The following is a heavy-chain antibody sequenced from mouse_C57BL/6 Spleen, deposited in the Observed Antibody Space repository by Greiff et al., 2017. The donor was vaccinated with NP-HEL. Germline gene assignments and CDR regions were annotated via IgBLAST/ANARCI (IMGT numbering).Heavy chain of an antibody. CDR3: ASGGYYYGSSLAWFAY. D-gene: IGHD1-1*01. CDR1: GYTFTSYW. Sequence: VQLQQPGAELVKPGASVKMSCKASGYTFTSYWITWVKQRPGQGLEWIGDIYPGSGSTNYNEKFKSKATLTVDTSSSTAYMQLSSLTSEDSAVYYCASGGYYYGSSLAWFAYWGKGTLVTVSA. J-gene: IGHJ3*01. V-gene: IGHV1-55*01. CDR2: IYPGSGST.